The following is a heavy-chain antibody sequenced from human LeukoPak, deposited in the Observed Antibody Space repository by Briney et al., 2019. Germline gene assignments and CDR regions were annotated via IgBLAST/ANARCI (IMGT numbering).Heavy chain of an antibody. CDR1: GYTFTSYG. D-gene: IGHD6-13*01. CDR3: ARGAAAGPIDY. J-gene: IGHJ4*02. Sequence: GASVKVSCRASGYTFTSYGINWVRQAPGQGVEWMGWIGNYKGNRNYAQKFQDRVTMTTDTSTVYMELRNLRPDDTAVYYCARGAAAGPIDYWGQGTLVTVSS. V-gene: IGHV1-18*01. CDR2: IGNYKGNR.